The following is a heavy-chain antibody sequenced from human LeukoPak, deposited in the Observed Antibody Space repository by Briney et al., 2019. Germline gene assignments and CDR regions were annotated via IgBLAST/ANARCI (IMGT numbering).Heavy chain of an antibody. CDR1: GYSFTSYW. D-gene: IGHD3-22*01. J-gene: IGHJ4*02. Sequence: GESLKISCKGSGYSFTSYWIGWVRQMPGKGLEWMGIIYPGDSDTRYSPSFQGQVTISADKSISTAYLQWSSLKASDTAMYYCARAVSPPPGHYDSSGYPGDYFDYWGQGTLVTVSS. CDR3: ARAVSPPPGHYDSSGYPGDYFDY. CDR2: IYPGDSDT. V-gene: IGHV5-51*01.